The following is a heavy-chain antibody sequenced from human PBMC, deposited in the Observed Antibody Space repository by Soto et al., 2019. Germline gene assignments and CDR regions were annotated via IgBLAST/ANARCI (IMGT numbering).Heavy chain of an antibody. V-gene: IGHV3-33*01. CDR2: IWYDGSNK. CDR1: GFTFSGHA. D-gene: IGHD6-13*01. J-gene: IGHJ3*01. CDR3: ARDGQTLAQDALDV. Sequence: QVQVVESGGGVVQPGRSLRLSCTASGFTFSGHAMHWVRQPPGKGLEWVAQIWYDGSNKYYADSVKGRFTISRDNSKTTLYGQMDSLRVEDTAVYYCARDGQTLAQDALDVWGQGRSVTVSS.